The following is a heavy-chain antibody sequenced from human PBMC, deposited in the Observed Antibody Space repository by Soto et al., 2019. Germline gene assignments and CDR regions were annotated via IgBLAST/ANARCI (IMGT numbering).Heavy chain of an antibody. J-gene: IGHJ4*02. CDR3: ARSRANYYDCRGYYYSTFDY. CDR1: GGTFSSYA. CDR2: IIPMFGTA. Sequence: QVQLVQSGAEVKKPGSSVKVSCKTSGGTFSSYAISWVRQAPGQGLEWMGGIIPMFGTANYAQKFQGRVTITADESTRTADMELSSLRSEDTAVYYCARSRANYYDCRGYYYSTFDYWGQGTLVTVSS. D-gene: IGHD3-22*01. V-gene: IGHV1-69*12.